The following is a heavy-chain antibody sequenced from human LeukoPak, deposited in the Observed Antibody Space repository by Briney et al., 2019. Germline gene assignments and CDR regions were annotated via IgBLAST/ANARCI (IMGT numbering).Heavy chain of an antibody. J-gene: IGHJ4*02. CDR3: ARESKYYYEGGTYFYSTVSDY. CDR1: GGSISSYY. D-gene: IGHD3-22*01. V-gene: IGHV4-38-2*02. CDR2: IYHSGNT. Sequence: PSETLSLTCTVSGGSISSYYWGWVRQPPGKGLEWIGSIYHSGNTFYNPSLKSRVSISVDTSKNQFSLKLSSVTAADAAFYYCARESKYYYEGGTYFYSTVSDYWGQGTLVTVSS.